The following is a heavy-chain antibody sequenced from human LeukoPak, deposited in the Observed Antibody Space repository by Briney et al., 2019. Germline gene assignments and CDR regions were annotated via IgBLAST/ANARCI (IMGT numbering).Heavy chain of an antibody. CDR1: GYTFTGYY. CDR2: INPNSGGT. Sequence: ASVEVSCKASGYTFTGYYMHWVRQAPGQGLEWMGWINPNSGGTNYAQKFQGRVTITRDTSISTAYMELSRLRSDDTAVYYCARDPYSSSWYEGYYFDYWGQGTLVTVSS. CDR3: ARDPYSSSWYEGYYFDY. J-gene: IGHJ4*02. D-gene: IGHD6-13*01. V-gene: IGHV1-2*02.